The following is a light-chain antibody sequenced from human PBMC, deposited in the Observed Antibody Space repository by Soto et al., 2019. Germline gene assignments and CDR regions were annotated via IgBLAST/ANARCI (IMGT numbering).Light chain of an antibody. CDR2: DVD. V-gene: IGLV2-14*01. CDR3: SSYTSTSTVV. Sequence: QSALTQPASVSGSPGQSITISCTGTSSDVGGYNYVYWYQQHPGKAPKLMIYDVDNRPSGVSNRFSGSRSGNTASLTISGLQAEDEADYYCSSYTSTSTVVFGGGTKVTVL. CDR1: SSDVGGYNY. J-gene: IGLJ2*01.